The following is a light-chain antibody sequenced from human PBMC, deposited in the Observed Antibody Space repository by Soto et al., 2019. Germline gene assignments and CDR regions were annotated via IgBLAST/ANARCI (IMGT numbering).Light chain of an antibody. Sequence: DIQMTQSPSSLSASVGDRATITCRANQSISSYLNWYQQEPGKAPKLLIYAASSLRVGVPSRFSGSGSGTEFTLTISSLQPEDFATYYCQQSYSNRWTFGQGTKVEIK. V-gene: IGKV1-39*01. J-gene: IGKJ1*01. CDR2: AAS. CDR1: QSISSY. CDR3: QQSYSNRWT.